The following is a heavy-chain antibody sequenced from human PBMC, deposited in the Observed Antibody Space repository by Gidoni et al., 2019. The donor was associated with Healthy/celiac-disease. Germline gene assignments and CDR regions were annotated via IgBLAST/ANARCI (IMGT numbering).Heavy chain of an antibody. CDR1: GGSISSYY. CDR3: ARDRTRDYYGSGSYYGPFDY. V-gene: IGHV4-59*01. D-gene: IGHD3-10*01. CDR2: IYYSGST. Sequence: QVQLQESGPGLVKPSETLSLTCTVSGGSISSYYWSWIRQPPGKGLEWIGYIYYSGSTNYNPALKSRVTISEDTTKNHFSLKLSSVTAADTAVYYCARDRTRDYYGSGSYYGPFDYWGQGTLVTVSS. J-gene: IGHJ4*02.